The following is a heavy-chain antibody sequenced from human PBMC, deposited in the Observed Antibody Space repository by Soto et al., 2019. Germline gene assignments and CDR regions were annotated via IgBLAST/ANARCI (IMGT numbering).Heavy chain of an antibody. J-gene: IGHJ5*02. V-gene: IGHV3-48*01. CDR3: ATMLRIQLWPSSWFDP. Sequence: GGSLRLSCAASGFTFSSYSMNWVRQAPGKGLEWVSYISSSSSTIYYADSVKGRFTISRDNAKNSLYLQMNSLRAEDTAVYYCATMLRIQLWPSSWFDPWGQGTLVTVSS. CDR2: ISSSSSTI. D-gene: IGHD5-18*01. CDR1: GFTFSSYS.